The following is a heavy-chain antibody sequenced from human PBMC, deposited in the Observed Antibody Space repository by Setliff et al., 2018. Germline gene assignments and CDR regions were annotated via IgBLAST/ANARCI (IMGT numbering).Heavy chain of an antibody. Sequence: AETLSLTCTVPGASISGYYWSWIRQPPGKGLEWIGYIYYGGTTNYNPSLKSRVSISLDTSKSQFSMRLSSLTAADTAVYYCARHRRDSSGNYFVGLYYFDYWGQGTPVTVSS. D-gene: IGHD3-22*01. V-gene: IGHV4-59*08. J-gene: IGHJ4*02. CDR3: ARHRRDSSGNYFVGLYYFDY. CDR2: IYYGGTT. CDR1: GASISGYY.